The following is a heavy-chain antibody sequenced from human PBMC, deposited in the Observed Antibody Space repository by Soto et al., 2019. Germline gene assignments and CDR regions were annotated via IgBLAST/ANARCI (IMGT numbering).Heavy chain of an antibody. Sequence: EVQLLESGGGLVQPGGSLRLSCAASGFTFSSYAMSWVRQAPGKGLEWVSRINSDGSYINYADSVKGRFTTSRDNAKNMLYLQMNSLRAEDTALYYCVTGWSDYWGQGTLVTVSS. CDR2: INSDGSYI. V-gene: IGHV3-74*02. J-gene: IGHJ4*02. CDR1: GFTFSSYA. D-gene: IGHD2-15*01. CDR3: VTGWSDY.